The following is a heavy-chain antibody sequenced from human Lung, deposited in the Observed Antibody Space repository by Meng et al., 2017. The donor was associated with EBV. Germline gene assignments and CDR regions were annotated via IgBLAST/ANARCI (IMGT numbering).Heavy chain of an antibody. CDR1: GYTFPAYD. V-gene: IGHV1-2*06. J-gene: IGHJ4*02. CDR2: ITPNSGGT. CDR3: VRANLGSDDY. Sequence: HVQLGQSGAEVKKPWASVTRSCKASGYTFPAYDMNWLRQAPGPGLEWVGRITPNSGGTTYAQKFPGRVTMTRDTSISTAYMELSSLRSDDAAIYYCVRANLGSDDYWGQGTLVTVSS. D-gene: IGHD7-27*01.